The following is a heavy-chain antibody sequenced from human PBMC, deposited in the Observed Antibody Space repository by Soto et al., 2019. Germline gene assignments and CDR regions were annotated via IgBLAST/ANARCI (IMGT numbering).Heavy chain of an antibody. CDR2: IYYSGST. CDR3: ASEQNSLGMDV. Sequence: PSETLSLTCTVSGGSISSGDYYWSWIRQPPGKGLEWIGYIYYSGSTYYNPSLKSRVTISVDTSKNQFSLKLSSVTAANTAVYYCASEQNSLGMDVWGQGTTVTVSS. V-gene: IGHV4-30-4*01. J-gene: IGHJ6*02. D-gene: IGHD2-21*01. CDR1: GGSISSGDYY.